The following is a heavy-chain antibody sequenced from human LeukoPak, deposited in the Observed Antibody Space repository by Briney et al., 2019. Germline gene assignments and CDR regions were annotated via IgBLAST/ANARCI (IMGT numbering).Heavy chain of an antibody. CDR3: ARDCQRYCSFYYYMDV. D-gene: IGHD2-15*01. V-gene: IGHV4-38-2*02. CDR2: IYHSGST. J-gene: IGHJ6*03. Sequence: PSETLSLTCTVSGYSISSGYYWGWIRQPPGKGLEWIGSIYHSGSTYYNPSLKSRVTISVDTSKNQFSLKLSSVTAADTAVYYCARDCQRYCSFYYYMDVWGKGTTVTVSS. CDR1: GYSISSGYY.